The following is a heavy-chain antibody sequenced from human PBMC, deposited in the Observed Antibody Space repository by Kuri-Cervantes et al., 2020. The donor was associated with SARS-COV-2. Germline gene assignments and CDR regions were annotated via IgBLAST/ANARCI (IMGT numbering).Heavy chain of an antibody. CDR1: GYSFTSYW. D-gene: IGHD2-15*01. Sequence: GESLKISCKGSGYSFTSYWIGWVRQMPGKGLEWMGIIYPCDSDTRYSPSFQGQVTISADKSTSTAYLQWSSLKASDTAMYYCARSAAPPALYYGMDVWGQGTTVTVSS. CDR3: ARSAAPPALYYGMDV. V-gene: IGHV5-51*01. CDR2: IYPCDSDT. J-gene: IGHJ6*02.